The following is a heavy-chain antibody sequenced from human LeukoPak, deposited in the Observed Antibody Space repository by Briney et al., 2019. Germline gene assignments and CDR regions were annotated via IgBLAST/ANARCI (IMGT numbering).Heavy chain of an antibody. D-gene: IGHD5-18*01. V-gene: IGHV4-39*07. CDR1: GGSISSGSYY. CDR2: IYHSGST. Sequence: SQTLSLTCTVSGGSISSGSYYWSWIRQPPGKGLEWIGSIYHSGSTYYNPSLKSRVTISVDTSKNQFSLKLSSVTAADTAVYYCARGGLWIYYFDYWGQGTLVTVSS. J-gene: IGHJ4*02. CDR3: ARGGLWIYYFDY.